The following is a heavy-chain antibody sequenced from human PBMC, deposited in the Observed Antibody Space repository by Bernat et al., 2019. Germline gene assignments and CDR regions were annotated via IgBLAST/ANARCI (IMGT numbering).Heavy chain of an antibody. D-gene: IGHD6-19*01. V-gene: IGHV2-70*15. J-gene: IGHJ4*02. Sequence: QVTLRESGPALVKPTQTLTLTCTFSGFSLSTSGMCVSWIRQPPGKALEWLARIDWDDDKYYSTSLKTRLTISKDTSKNQVVLTMTNMDPVDTATYYCARMMPYGGSGWPPLDSWGQGTLVTVSS. CDR3: ARMMPYGGSGWPPLDS. CDR2: IDWDDDK. CDR1: GFSLSTSGMC.